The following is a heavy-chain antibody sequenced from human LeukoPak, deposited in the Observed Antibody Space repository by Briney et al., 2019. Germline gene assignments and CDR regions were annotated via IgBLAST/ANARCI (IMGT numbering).Heavy chain of an antibody. CDR3: ATKRGYSYGSPH. CDR2: IIPIFGTA. D-gene: IGHD5-18*01. J-gene: IGHJ4*02. Sequence: SVKVSCKASGGTFSSSAISWVRQAPGQGLEWMGGIIPIFGTADYAQKFQGRATITADESTSTAYMELSSLRSEDTAVYYCATKRGYSYGSPHWGQGTLVTVSS. CDR1: GGTFSSSA. V-gene: IGHV1-69*13.